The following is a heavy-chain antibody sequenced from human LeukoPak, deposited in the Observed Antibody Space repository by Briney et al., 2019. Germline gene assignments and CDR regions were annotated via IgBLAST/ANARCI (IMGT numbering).Heavy chain of an antibody. J-gene: IGHJ4*02. Sequence: GGSVRLSCAASGLTFSSYSKNWLRQAPGKGLEWVSSISSSSSYIYYADSVKGRFTISRDNAKNSLYLQMNSLRAEDTAVYYCAPSQFDYWGQGTLVTVSS. CDR2: ISSSSSYI. V-gene: IGHV3-21*01. CDR1: GLTFSSYS. CDR3: APSQFDY.